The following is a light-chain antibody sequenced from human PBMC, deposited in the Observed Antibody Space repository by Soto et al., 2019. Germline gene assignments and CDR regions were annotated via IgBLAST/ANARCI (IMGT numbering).Light chain of an antibody. J-gene: IGKJ4*01. V-gene: IGKV3-20*01. CDR2: GAS. CDR3: QQYSSSPLS. Sequence: EIVLTQSPGTLSLSPGERATLSCRASQSVRSSHLAWYQQKPGQAPRLLIYGASSRATGIPDRFSGSGSGTDFTLTISKLEPEDFAVYYCQQYSSSPLSFGRGTKVDIK. CDR1: QSVRSSH.